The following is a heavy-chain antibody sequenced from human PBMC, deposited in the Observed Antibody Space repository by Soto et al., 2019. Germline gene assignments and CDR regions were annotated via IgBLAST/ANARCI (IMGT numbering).Heavy chain of an antibody. D-gene: IGHD3-10*01. J-gene: IGHJ4*02. Sequence: EVQLVESGGGLVQPGGSLRLSCAASGFTFSDHYMDWVRQAPGKGLEWVGRIRNKANRYTTEYAVSVIGRLTISRDDSKNSVYLQLNSLKSEDTAVYFCAKTFYASGSYFLDYWGQGTLVTVSS. CDR1: GFTFSDHY. CDR2: IRNKANRYTT. V-gene: IGHV3-72*01. CDR3: AKTFYASGSYFLDY.